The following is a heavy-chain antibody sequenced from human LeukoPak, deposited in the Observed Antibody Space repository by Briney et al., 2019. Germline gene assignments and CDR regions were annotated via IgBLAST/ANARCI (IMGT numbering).Heavy chain of an antibody. V-gene: IGHV4-34*01. CDR2: INHSGST. CDR1: GGSFSGYY. J-gene: IGHJ6*03. CDR3: ARHYYMDV. Sequence: SETLSLTCAVYGGSFSGYYWSWIRQPPGKGLEWTGEINHSGSTNYNPSLKSRVTISVDTSKNQFSLKLSSVTAADTAVYYCARHYYMDVWGKGTTVTVSS.